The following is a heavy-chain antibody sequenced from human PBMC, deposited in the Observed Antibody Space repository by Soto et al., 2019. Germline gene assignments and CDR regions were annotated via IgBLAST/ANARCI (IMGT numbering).Heavy chain of an antibody. CDR1: GGSISSYY. V-gene: IGHV4-59*01. Sequence: PSETLSLTCTVSGGSISSYYWSWIRQPPGKGLEWIGYIYYSGSTNYNPSLKSRVTISVDTSKNQFSLSSLRSEDTAVYYCASAYDSSPIWFDPWGQGTLVTV. CDR2: IYYSGST. D-gene: IGHD3-22*01. J-gene: IGHJ5*02. CDR3: ASAYDSSPIWFDP.